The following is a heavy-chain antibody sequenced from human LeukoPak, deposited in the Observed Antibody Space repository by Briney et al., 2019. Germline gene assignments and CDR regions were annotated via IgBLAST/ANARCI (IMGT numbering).Heavy chain of an antibody. CDR1: GFTFSNFA. CDR3: ARDHRRDAYNLFWH. D-gene: IGHD5-24*01. Sequence: GGSLRLSCEASGFTFSNFATHWVRQAPGKGLEWVAFISYDGSSKYYADSVKGRLTISRDNSKSTLYLQMNSLRGEDTAVYYCARDHRRDAYNLFWHWGQGTLVTVSS. V-gene: IGHV3-30*04. J-gene: IGHJ4*02. CDR2: ISYDGSSK.